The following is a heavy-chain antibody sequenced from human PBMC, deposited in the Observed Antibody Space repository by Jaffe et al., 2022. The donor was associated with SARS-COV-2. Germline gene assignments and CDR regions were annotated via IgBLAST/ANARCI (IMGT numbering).Heavy chain of an antibody. CDR2: ISGSGGST. V-gene: IGHV3-23*01. CDR1: GFTFSSYA. D-gene: IGHD2-2*02. CDR3: AKGESGYCSSTSCYKDYYYYGMDV. J-gene: IGHJ6*02. Sequence: EVQLLESGGGLVQPGGSLRLSCAASGFTFSSYAMSWVRQAPGKGLEWVSAISGSGGSTYYADSVKGRFTISRDNSKNTLYLQMNSLRAEDTAVYYCAKGESGYCSSTSCYKDYYYYGMDVWGQGTTVTVSS.